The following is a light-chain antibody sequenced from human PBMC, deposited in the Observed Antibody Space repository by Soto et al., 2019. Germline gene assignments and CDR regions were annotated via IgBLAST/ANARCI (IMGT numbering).Light chain of an antibody. CDR3: QQHRSSPPGYS. V-gene: IGKV3-20*01. CDR2: AAS. J-gene: IGKJ2*01. Sequence: EIVLTKSPGTLSLSPGDRATLSCRASQSVSSSFLAWYQQKPGQTPRLLIYAASSRATGIPDRFSGSGSGTDFTLTINRLEPEDFAVYYCQQHRSSPPGYSFGQGTRLEIK. CDR1: QSVSSSF.